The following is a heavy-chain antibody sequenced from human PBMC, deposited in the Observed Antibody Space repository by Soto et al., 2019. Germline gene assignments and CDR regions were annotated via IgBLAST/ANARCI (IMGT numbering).Heavy chain of an antibody. D-gene: IGHD2-2*01. CDR1: GGSISSGDYY. Sequence: SETLSLTCTVSGGSISSGDYYWSWIRQPPGKGLEWIGYIYYSGSTYYNPSLKSRVTISVDTSKNQFSLKLSSVTAADTAVYYCARAGVVPAAPPNYYYCGMDVWGQGTTVTVSS. J-gene: IGHJ6*02. CDR2: IYYSGST. CDR3: ARAGVVPAAPPNYYYCGMDV. V-gene: IGHV4-30-4*01.